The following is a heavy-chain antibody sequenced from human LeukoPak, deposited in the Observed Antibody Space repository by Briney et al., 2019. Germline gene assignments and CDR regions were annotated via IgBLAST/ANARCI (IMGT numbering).Heavy chain of an antibody. D-gene: IGHD3-10*01. CDR1: GFTFSSYW. J-gene: IGHJ6*03. V-gene: IGHV3-7*01. CDR2: IKQDGSEK. Sequence: PGGSLRLSCAASGFTFSSYWMSWVRQAPGKGLEWVANIKQDGSEKYYVDSVKGRFTISRDTAKNALYLQMSSLTVEDTAVYYCARDPVEYGSGTDYMDVWGKGTTVTTSS. CDR3: ARDPVEYGSGTDYMDV.